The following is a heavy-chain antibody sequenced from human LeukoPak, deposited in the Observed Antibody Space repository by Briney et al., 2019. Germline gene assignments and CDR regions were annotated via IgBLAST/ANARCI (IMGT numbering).Heavy chain of an antibody. Sequence: PSETLSLTCTVSGGSISSGGYYWGWIRQHPGKGLEWIGYIYYSGSTYYNPPLKSRVTISVDTSKNQFSLKLSSVTAADTAVYYCARDGASRGRPLDYWGQGTLVTVSS. CDR1: GGSISSGGYY. V-gene: IGHV4-31*03. CDR3: ARDGASRGRPLDY. D-gene: IGHD2-2*01. J-gene: IGHJ4*02. CDR2: IYYSGST.